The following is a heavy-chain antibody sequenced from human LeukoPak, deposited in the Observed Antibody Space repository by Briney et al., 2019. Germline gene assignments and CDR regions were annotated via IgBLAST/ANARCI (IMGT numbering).Heavy chain of an antibody. Sequence: PGGSLRLSCAASGFTFSNYAMNWVRQAPGKGLEWVSGITGSGGSTYYADSVKGRFTISRDNSKNTLYLQMNSLRAEDTAVYYCAKAYNEITYYDFWSGYYGFFDYWGQGTLVTVSS. J-gene: IGHJ4*02. CDR2: ITGSGGST. V-gene: IGHV3-23*01. D-gene: IGHD3-3*01. CDR3: AKAYNEITYYDFWSGYYGFFDY. CDR1: GFTFSNYA.